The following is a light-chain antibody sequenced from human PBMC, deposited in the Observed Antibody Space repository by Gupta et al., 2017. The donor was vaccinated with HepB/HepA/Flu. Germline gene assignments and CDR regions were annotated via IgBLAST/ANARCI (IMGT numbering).Light chain of an antibody. Sequence: DIVMTHSPLSLPVTPGEPASISCRSSQSILHENGYNYLYWFLQKPGQSPQLLIYLASSRAPGVPDRFSGSGSGTDFTLKITRVEAEDVGVYYCRQGPQTPITFGQGTRLEIK. CDR3: RQGPQTPIT. CDR2: LAS. V-gene: IGKV2-28*01. CDR1: QSILHENGYNY. J-gene: IGKJ5*01.